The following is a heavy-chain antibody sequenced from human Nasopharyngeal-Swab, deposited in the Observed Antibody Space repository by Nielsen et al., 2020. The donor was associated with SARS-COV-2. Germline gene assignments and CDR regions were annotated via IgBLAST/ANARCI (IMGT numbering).Heavy chain of an antibody. J-gene: IGHJ6*03. V-gene: IGHV1-2*06. CDR1: GYTFTAFS. CDR2: IGTNSGGT. CDR3: ARDAGILGTYYYYYMDV. D-gene: IGHD1-26*01. Sequence: ASVKVSCKASGYTFTAFSIHWVRQSPGQGLEWVGRIGTNSGGTLYAQRFRGRVTMTRDTSVATAYMELSDLRSDDTAVYYCARDAGILGTYYYYYMDVWGKGTTVTVSS.